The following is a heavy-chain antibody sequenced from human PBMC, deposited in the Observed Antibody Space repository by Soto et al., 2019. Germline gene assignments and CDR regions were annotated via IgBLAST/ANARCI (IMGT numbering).Heavy chain of an antibody. V-gene: IGHV4-34*01. D-gene: IGHD3-22*01. Sequence: SETLSLTCAVYGGSFSGYYWSWIRQPPGKGLEWIGEINHSGSANYNPSLKSRVTISIDTSKNQFSLMLTSVTAADTAVYYCARDSSGYYYGMDVWGQGTTVTVSS. CDR2: INHSGSA. CDR3: ARDSSGYYYGMDV. CDR1: GGSFSGYY. J-gene: IGHJ6*02.